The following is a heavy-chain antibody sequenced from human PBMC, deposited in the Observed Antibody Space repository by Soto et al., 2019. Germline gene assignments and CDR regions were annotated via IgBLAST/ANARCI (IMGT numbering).Heavy chain of an antibody. J-gene: IGHJ6*03. CDR1: GYSFTSYW. CDR3: ATSTVTTHYYYYYMDV. D-gene: IGHD4-17*01. CDR2: IYPGDSDT. Sequence: GESLKISCKCSGYSFTSYWIGWVRQMPGKGLEWMGIIYPGDSDTRYSPSFQGQVTISADKSISTAYLQWSSLKASDTAMYYCATSTVTTHYYYYYMDVWGKGTTVTVSS. V-gene: IGHV5-51*01.